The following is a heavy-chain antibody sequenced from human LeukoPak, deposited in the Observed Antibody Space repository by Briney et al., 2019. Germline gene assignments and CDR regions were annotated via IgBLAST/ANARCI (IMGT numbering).Heavy chain of an antibody. D-gene: IGHD3-22*01. J-gene: IGHJ4*02. V-gene: IGHV4-38-2*02. CDR3: AREKALMDHYDFSGYDWEY. CDR2: IYHGGST. Sequence: SETLSLTCTVSGYSISTLSNWGWIRQSPGKGLEWVASIYHGGSTYYNPSLRRRVTISMDTSKNQISLTLTSVTAADTAVYYCAREKALMDHYDFSGYDWEYWGQGSLVIVSS. CDR1: GYSISTLSN.